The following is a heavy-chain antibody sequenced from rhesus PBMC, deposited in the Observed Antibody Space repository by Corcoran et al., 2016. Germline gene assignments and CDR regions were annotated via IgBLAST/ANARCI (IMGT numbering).Heavy chain of an antibody. J-gene: IGHJ4*01. CDR3: ARDAREEYYDSGYYKV. D-gene: IGHD3-28*01. CDR2: IFGRIGST. Sequence: QLQLQESGPGLVKPSETLSLTCAVSGGSISGGYGWSWIRQPPGKGREWFGHIFGRIGSTSYIPSRKVRATNSTDTSKNHCSMKLSSVTAADTAVYYCARDAREEYYDSGYYKVWCQGVLVTVSS. CDR1: GGSISGGYG. V-gene: IGHV4S7*01.